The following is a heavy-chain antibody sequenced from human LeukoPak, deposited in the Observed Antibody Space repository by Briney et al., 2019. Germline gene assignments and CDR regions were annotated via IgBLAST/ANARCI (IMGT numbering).Heavy chain of an antibody. D-gene: IGHD3-10*01. CDR1: GYSFTSYW. CDR2: IYPGDSDT. J-gene: IGHJ4*02. V-gene: IGHV5-51*01. CDR3: ARQGGITMVRGVIDY. Sequence: GESLKISCKGSGYSFTSYWIGWVRQMLGKGLEWMGIIYPGDSDTRYSPSFQGQVTISADKSISTAYVQWSSLKASDTAMYYCARQGGITMVRGVIDYWGQGTLVTVSS.